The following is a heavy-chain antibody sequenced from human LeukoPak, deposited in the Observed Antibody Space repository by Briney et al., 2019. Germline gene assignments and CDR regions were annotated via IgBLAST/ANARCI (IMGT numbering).Heavy chain of an antibody. J-gene: IGHJ6*03. Sequence: SETLSLTCAVYGGSFSGNYWSWIRQPPGRGLEWIAEINNSGTTNYNPSLKGRVTISIDTSKNQFSLKLSSVTATDTAVYYCASSRGYTSGLWYYYMHVWGKGTTVTVSS. CDR1: GGSFSGNY. CDR2: INNSGTT. V-gene: IGHV4-34*01. CDR3: ASSRGYTSGLWYYYMHV. D-gene: IGHD6-25*01.